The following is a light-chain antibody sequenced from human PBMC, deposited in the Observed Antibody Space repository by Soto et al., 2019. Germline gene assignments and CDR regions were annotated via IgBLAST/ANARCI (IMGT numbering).Light chain of an antibody. CDR1: QSVSSNH. V-gene: IGKV3D-20*02. J-gene: IGKJ5*01. Sequence: IVLTQSPGTLSLSPGERATLSCRASQSVSSNHLAWYQQKPGQAPRLLIYGASTRASGIPDRFSGSGSGTEFTLTISSLQSEDFAVYYCQQRSNWPPGITFGQGTRLE. CDR3: QQRSNWPPGIT. CDR2: GAS.